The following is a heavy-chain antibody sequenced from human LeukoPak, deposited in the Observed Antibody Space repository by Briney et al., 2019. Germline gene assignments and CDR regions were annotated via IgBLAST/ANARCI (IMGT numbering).Heavy chain of an antibody. D-gene: IGHD2-15*01. CDR1: GGSISSHY. J-gene: IGHJ5*02. V-gene: IGHV4-59*11. Sequence: PSETLSLTCTVSGGSISSHYWSWIRQPPGKGLEWIGCISYSGSTNYNPSLNSRVTISVDTSKKQFSLKLSSVTAADTAVYYCARDPPVYCSGGSCYRIQGDNWFDPWGQGTLVTVSS. CDR3: ARDPPVYCSGGSCYRIQGDNWFDP. CDR2: ISYSGST.